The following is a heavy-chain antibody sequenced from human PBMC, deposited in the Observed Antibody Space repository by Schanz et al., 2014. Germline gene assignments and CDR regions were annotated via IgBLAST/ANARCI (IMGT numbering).Heavy chain of an antibody. Sequence: QLMQSGSEVRKPGASVKVSCKVSGYSLNELSMHWVRQAPGRGLEWMGGFDPKKGEAIYAQKFQGRVTMTEDTSTGTAYMELRSLTSEDTAVYYCATGPHIVVAFDYWGQGTLVTVSS. J-gene: IGHJ4*02. CDR3: ATGPHIVVAFDY. V-gene: IGHV1-24*01. CDR2: FDPKKGEA. CDR1: GYSLNELS. D-gene: IGHD2-21*01.